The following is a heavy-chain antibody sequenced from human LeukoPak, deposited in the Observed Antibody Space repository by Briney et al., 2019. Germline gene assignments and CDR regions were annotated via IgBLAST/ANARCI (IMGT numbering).Heavy chain of an antibody. V-gene: IGHV1-18*01. CDR3: ARDARITMIVVAADLDY. J-gene: IGHJ4*02. Sequence: ASVKVSCKASGYTFTSYGISWVRQAPGQGLEWMGWISAYNGNTNYAQKLQGKVTMTTDTSTSTAYMELRSLRSDDTAVYYCARDARITMIVVAADLDYWGQGTLVTVSS. CDR2: ISAYNGNT. D-gene: IGHD3-22*01. CDR1: GYTFTSYG.